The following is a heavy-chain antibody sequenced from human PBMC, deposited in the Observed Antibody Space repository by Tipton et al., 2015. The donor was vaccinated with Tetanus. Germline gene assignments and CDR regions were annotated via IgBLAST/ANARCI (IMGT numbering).Heavy chain of an antibody. CDR2: IFYSGNT. V-gene: IGHV4-59*01. Sequence: TLSLTCTVSGGSISTYYWSWIRQPPGKGLEWIGYIFYSGNTNYNPSLKTRVTISVDTSKNQFSLKLSSVTAADTAVYYCARHAARNSDFDYWGQGTLVTVSS. CDR3: ARHAARNSDFDY. CDR1: GGSISTYY. J-gene: IGHJ4*02. D-gene: IGHD6-25*01.